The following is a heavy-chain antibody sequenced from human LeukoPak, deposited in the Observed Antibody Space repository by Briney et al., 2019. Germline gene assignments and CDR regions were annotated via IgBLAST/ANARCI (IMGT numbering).Heavy chain of an antibody. V-gene: IGHV3-66*02. D-gene: IGHD1-26*01. CDR2: IYSGGGT. J-gene: IGHJ5*02. Sequence: GGSLRLSCAASGFTVSNNYMTWVRQAPGEGPECVSVIYSGGGTYYTGSVRGRFTISRDNSDNTLYLQMNSLRPEDTAVYYCARDFWVHGSYYGAWGQGTLVTVSP. CDR1: GFTVSNNY. CDR3: ARDFWVHGSYYGA.